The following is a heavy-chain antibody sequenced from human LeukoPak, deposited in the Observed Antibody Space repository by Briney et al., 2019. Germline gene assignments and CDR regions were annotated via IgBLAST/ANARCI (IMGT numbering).Heavy chain of an antibody. CDR2: ISWNSGSI. Sequence: PGRSLRLSCAASGFTFDDYAMHWVRQAPGKGLEWVSGISWNSGSIGYADSVKGRFTISRDNAKNSLYLQMNSLRAEDTAVYYCARDNSGGYYYYYGMDVWGQGTTVTVSS. J-gene: IGHJ6*02. CDR1: GFTFDDYA. CDR3: ARDNSGGYYYYYGMDV. V-gene: IGHV3-9*01. D-gene: IGHD6-19*01.